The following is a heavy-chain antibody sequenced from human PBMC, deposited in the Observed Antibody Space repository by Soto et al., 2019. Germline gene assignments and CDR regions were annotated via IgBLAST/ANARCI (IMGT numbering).Heavy chain of an antibody. V-gene: IGHV3-21*01. J-gene: IGHJ6*02. CDR2: ISSSSSYI. Sequence: GGSLRLSCAASGFTFSSYSMNWVRQAPGKGLEWVSSISSSSSYIYYADSVKGRFTISRDNAKNSLYLQMNSLRAEDTAVYYCARDNKEYYYGMDVWGQGTTVTVYS. CDR1: GFTFSSYS. CDR3: ARDNKEYYYGMDV.